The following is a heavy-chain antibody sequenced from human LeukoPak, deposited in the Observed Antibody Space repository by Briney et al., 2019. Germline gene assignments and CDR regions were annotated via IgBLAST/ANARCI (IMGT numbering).Heavy chain of an antibody. J-gene: IGHJ3*02. Sequence: GGSLRLSCAASGFTFSSYWMSWVRQAPGKGLEWVANIKQDGSEKYYVDSVKGRFTISRDNAKNSLYLQMNSLRAEDTAVYYCARDTLYGDSGAFDIWGQGTMVTVSS. CDR2: IKQDGSEK. CDR1: GFTFSSYW. D-gene: IGHD4-17*01. V-gene: IGHV3-7*01. CDR3: ARDTLYGDSGAFDI.